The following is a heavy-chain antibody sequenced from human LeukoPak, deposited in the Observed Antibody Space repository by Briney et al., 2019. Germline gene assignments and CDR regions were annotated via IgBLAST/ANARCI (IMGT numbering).Heavy chain of an antibody. CDR1: GGSISSYY. D-gene: IGHD5-18*01. V-gene: IGHV4-59*12. CDR2: IYYSGST. CDR3: ARRGYTYGWGWFDP. Sequence: SETLSLTCTVSGGSISSYYWSWIRQPPGKGLEWIGYIYYSGSTNYSPSLKSRVTISVDTSKNQFSLKVNSVTAADTAVYYCARRGYTYGWGWFDPWGQGTLVTVSS. J-gene: IGHJ5*02.